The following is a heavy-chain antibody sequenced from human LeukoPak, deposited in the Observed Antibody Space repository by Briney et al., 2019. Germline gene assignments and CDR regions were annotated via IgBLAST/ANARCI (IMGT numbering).Heavy chain of an antibody. CDR1: GFTFDDYG. CDR2: INWNGGIT. D-gene: IGHD5-18*01. V-gene: IGHV3-20*04. CDR3: ARDPSIQIWLSAYYFDY. J-gene: IGHJ4*02. Sequence: GGSLRLSCAASGFTFDDYGMSWVRQAPGKGLEWVSGINWNGGITAYADSVKGRFTISRGNAKNSLYLQMNSLRAEDTAVYYCARDPSIQIWLSAYYFDYWGQGTLVTVSS.